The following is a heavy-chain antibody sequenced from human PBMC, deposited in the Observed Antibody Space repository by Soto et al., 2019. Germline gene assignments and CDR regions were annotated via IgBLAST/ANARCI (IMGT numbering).Heavy chain of an antibody. D-gene: IGHD6-25*01. Sequence: QEQVVQSGPAMKEPGSSVKVSCRASGIMSSGYGFSWVRQAPGQGLEWVGMINPILDSTHYAQNWQGRVSLSVDKSRDTASLEVTSLRLEVTAIYFCAAMKRARLDSWGRGTVVTVSS. V-gene: IGHV1-69*09. CDR1: GIMSSGYG. J-gene: IGHJ4*02. CDR3: AAMKRARLDS. CDR2: INPILDST.